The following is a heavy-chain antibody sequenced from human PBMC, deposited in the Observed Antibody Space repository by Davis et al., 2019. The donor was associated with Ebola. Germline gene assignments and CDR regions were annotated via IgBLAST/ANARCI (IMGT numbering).Heavy chain of an antibody. CDR1: GFTFSSYA. Sequence: GESLKISCAASGFTFSSYAMSWVRQAPGKGLEWVSGISGSGGSAYYADSVKGRFTISRDNSKNTLYLQMNSLRAEDAAVYYCAKSFGELLYDYYYGMDVWGQGTTVTVSS. D-gene: IGHD3-10*01. CDR2: ISGSGGSA. V-gene: IGHV3-23*01. CDR3: AKSFGELLYDYYYGMDV. J-gene: IGHJ6*02.